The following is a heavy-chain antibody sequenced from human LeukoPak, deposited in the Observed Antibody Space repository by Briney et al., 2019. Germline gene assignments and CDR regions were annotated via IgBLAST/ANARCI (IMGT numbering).Heavy chain of an antibody. CDR1: GGSISSGGYY. J-gene: IGHJ5*02. CDR3: ASDAPKTDKRSDWWFDP. V-gene: IGHV4-30-2*01. D-gene: IGHD1-1*01. Sequence: SETLSLTCTVSGGSISSGGYYWSWLRQPPGKGLEWIGYIDHRGSPYYNPSLKSRVTISVDRSKNQFSLKLSSVTAADTAVYYCASDAPKTDKRSDWWFDPWGQGTLVTVSS. CDR2: IDHRGSP.